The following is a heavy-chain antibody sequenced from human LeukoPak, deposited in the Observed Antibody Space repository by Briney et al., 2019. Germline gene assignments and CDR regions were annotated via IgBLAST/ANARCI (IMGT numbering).Heavy chain of an antibody. J-gene: IGHJ4*02. CDR3: AKHYYGSGSYYREETDY. D-gene: IGHD3-10*01. V-gene: IGHV3-30*18. CDR1: GFTFSSYG. CDR2: ISYDGSNK. Sequence: GRSLRLSCAASGFTFSSYGMHWVRQAPGKGLEWVAVISYDGSNKYYADSVKGRFTISRDNSKNTLYLQMNSLSAEDTAVYYCAKHYYGSGSYYREETDYWGQGTLVTVSS.